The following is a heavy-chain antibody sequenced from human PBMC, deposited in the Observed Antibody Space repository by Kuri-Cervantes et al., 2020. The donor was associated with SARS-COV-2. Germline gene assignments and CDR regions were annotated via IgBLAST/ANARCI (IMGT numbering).Heavy chain of an antibody. Sequence: SVKVPCKASGGTFRNYGFSWVRQAPGQRLEWMGGIIPILGPANYAPRFQGRATITADQSTNIAYVELNSLTSEDTAVYYCARGGVATPYYAMDVWGQGTTVTVSS. J-gene: IGHJ6*02. V-gene: IGHV1-69*10. D-gene: IGHD2-21*01. CDR2: IIPILGPA. CDR1: GGTFRNYG. CDR3: ARGGVATPYYAMDV.